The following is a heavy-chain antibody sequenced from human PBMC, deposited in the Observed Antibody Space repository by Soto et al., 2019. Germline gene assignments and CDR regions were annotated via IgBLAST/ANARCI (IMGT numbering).Heavy chain of an antibody. J-gene: IGHJ5*02. CDR1: GCSISSYY. Sequence: SETLSLTCTVSGCSISSYYWSWIRQPPGKGLEWIGYIYYSGSTNSNPSLKSRVTISVHTSKNQFSLKLSSVTAADPAVYYCARELAVTHPNWFDPWGQGTLVTVSS. CDR3: ARELAVTHPNWFDP. D-gene: IGHD4-17*01. CDR2: IYYSGST. V-gene: IGHV4-59*01.